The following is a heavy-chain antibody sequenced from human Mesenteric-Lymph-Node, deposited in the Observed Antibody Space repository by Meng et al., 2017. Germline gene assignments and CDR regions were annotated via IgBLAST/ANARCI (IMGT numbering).Heavy chain of an antibody. CDR3: ARDSSSSAYSPFDY. CDR1: GDSVSSNSAA. Sequence: QGQVAQSGPGLVKPSQRLSLTCSISGDSVSSNSAAWNWIRQSPSRGLEWLGRTFYRSKWSNEYAVSVKSRITINPDTSKNQFSLQLNSVTPEDTAVYYCARDSSSSAYSPFDYWGQGTLVTVSS. CDR2: TFYRSKWSN. D-gene: IGHD3-22*01. J-gene: IGHJ4*02. V-gene: IGHV6-1*01.